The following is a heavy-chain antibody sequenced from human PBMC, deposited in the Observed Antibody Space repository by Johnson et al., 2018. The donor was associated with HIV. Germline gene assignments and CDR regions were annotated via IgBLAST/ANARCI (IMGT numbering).Heavy chain of an antibody. Sequence: VQLVESGGGLIQPGGSLRLSCAASGFTVSSNYMSWVRQAPGKGLEWVSVIYSGGSTYYADSVKGRFTLSRANSKNTLYLQMNSLRAEDTAVYYCAREGGYSGYEGVGHTNDAFDIWGQGTMVTVSS. CDR1: GFTVSSNY. CDR2: IYSGGST. CDR3: AREGGYSGYEGVGHTNDAFDI. J-gene: IGHJ3*02. D-gene: IGHD5-12*01. V-gene: IGHV3-53*01.